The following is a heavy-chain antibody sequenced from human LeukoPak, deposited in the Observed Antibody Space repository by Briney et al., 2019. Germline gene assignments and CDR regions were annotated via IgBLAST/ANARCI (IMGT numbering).Heavy chain of an antibody. V-gene: IGHV1-18*01. CDR2: ISAYNGNT. J-gene: IGHJ3*02. Sequence: WASVKVSCKASGYTFTSYGISWVRQAPGQGLEWMGWISAYNGNTNYAQKLQGRVTMTTDTSTSTAYMELRSLRSDDTAVYYCAREQLDYDSSPHPDDAFDIWGQGTMVTVSS. CDR1: GYTFTSYG. CDR3: AREQLDYDSSPHPDDAFDI. D-gene: IGHD3-22*01.